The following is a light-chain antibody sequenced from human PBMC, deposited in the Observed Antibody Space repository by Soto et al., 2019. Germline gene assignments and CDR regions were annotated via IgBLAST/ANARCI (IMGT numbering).Light chain of an antibody. CDR1: QTISNW. Sequence: DIQMTHSPSSIFASVGDTVTITSRASQTISNWLAWYQQTPGKAPKLLIYDASSLESGVPSRFSGSGSGTEFTLTISSLQPDDFATYYCQQYNSYWRTFGQGTKVDI. CDR2: DAS. J-gene: IGKJ1*01. CDR3: QQYNSYWRT. V-gene: IGKV1-5*01.